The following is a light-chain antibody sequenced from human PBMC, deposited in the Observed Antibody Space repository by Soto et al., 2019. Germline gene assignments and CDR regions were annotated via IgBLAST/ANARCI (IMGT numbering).Light chain of an antibody. CDR1: QDINSY. V-gene: IGKV1-9*01. CDR3: QQYGSSPPIT. CDR2: EAS. Sequence: IQLTQSPSSLSASIVDRVTITCRASQDINSYLAWYQQKPGKAPNLLIYEASILQRGVPSRFSGSNSGTDFTLTISSLQAEDFAVYYCQQYGSSPPITFGQGTRLEIK. J-gene: IGKJ5*01.